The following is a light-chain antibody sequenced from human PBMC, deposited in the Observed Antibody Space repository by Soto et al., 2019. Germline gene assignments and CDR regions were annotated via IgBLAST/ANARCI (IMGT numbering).Light chain of an antibody. CDR3: QQYNNYLYT. CDR2: DAS. Sequence: GDRVTITCRASQNINSWLAWHQQKPGTAPKLLIYDASRLESGVPSRFSGSGSGTEFTLTISSLQPDDFATYYCQQYNNYLYTFGQGTKLEIK. CDR1: QNINSW. J-gene: IGKJ2*01. V-gene: IGKV1-5*01.